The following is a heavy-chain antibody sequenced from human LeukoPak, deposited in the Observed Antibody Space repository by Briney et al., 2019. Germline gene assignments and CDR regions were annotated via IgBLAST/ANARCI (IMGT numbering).Heavy chain of an antibody. D-gene: IGHD3-22*01. CDR2: IIPIFGTT. CDR3: ARDVILTSSGYYYFDY. J-gene: IGHJ4*02. CDR1: GGTFSTYA. V-gene: IGHV1-69*06. Sequence: ASVNVSCKASGGTFSTYAVSWLRQAPGQGLEWIGGIIPIFGTTNYAQKFQGRLTITADKSTGTAYMELSRLRSEDTAVYYCARDVILTSSGYYYFDYWGQGTLVTVSS.